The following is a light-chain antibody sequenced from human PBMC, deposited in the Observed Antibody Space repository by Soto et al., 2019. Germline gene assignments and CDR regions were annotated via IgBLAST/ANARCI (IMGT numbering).Light chain of an antibody. CDR2: EVT. V-gene: IGLV2-14*01. CDR3: SSYRSTSYV. J-gene: IGLJ1*01. CDR1: SSDVGGHNY. Sequence: QSALTQPASGSGSRGQSMTISCAGSSSDVGGHNYVSWYQQHPGKAPKLLIYEVTNRPSGVSNRFSGSKSGNTASLTISGLQAEDEADYYCSSYRSTSYVFGTGTKVTVL.